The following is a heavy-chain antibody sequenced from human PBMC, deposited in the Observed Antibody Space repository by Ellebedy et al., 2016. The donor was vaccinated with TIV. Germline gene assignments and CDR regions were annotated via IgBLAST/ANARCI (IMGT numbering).Heavy chain of an antibody. CDR3: VSVTFSSLTPFDS. J-gene: IGHJ4*02. V-gene: IGHV1-2*02. D-gene: IGHD6-13*01. CDR1: GYTFTDYH. Sequence: AASVKVSCKTSGYTFTDYHIHWMRQAPGQGLEWMGWIYPSSGDTKYAQKFQGRVTMTRDTSITTAYMELNRLTSDDTATYSCVSVTFSSLTPFDSWGQGTLVIVSS. CDR2: IYPSSGDT.